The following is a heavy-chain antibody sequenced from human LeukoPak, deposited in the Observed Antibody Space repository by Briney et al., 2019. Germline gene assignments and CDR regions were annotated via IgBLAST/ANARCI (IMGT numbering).Heavy chain of an antibody. CDR1: GGSISSHY. CDR2: IYYSGST. D-gene: IGHD3-22*01. Sequence: SETLSLTCTVSGGSISSHYWSWIRQPPGKGLEWIGYIYYSGSTNYNPSLKSRVTISVDTSKNQFSLKLSSVTAADTAVCYCATGSSGYYYWFDPWGQGTLVTVSS. CDR3: ATGSSGYYYWFDP. V-gene: IGHV4-59*11. J-gene: IGHJ5*02.